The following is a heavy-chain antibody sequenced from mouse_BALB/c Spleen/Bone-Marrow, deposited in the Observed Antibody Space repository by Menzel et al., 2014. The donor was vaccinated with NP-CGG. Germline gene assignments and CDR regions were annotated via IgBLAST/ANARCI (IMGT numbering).Heavy chain of an antibody. D-gene: IGHD2-4*01. CDR1: GFTFTDYY. CDR3: ARDRGLTYFDY. J-gene: IGHJ2*01. V-gene: IGHV7-3*02. Sequence: EVKLMESGGGLVQPGGSLRLSCATSGFTFTDYYMIWVRQPPGKALEWLGFIRNKANGYTTEYSASVKGRFTISRDNSQSILYLQMNTLRAEDSATYYCARDRGLTYFDYWGQGTTLTVSS. CDR2: IRNKANGYTT.